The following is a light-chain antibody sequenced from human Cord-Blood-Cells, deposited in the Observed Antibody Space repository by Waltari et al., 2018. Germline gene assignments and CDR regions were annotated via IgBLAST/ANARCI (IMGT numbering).Light chain of an antibody. J-gene: IGKJ1*01. CDR1: QSVSSN. Sequence: EIVMTQSPATLSVSPGERATLSCRPSQSVSSNLAWYPQKPGQSPRLLIYGASTRATGIPARFSGSGSGTEFTLTISSLQAEDFAVYYCQQDNNWPGTFGQGTKVEIK. CDR2: GAS. V-gene: IGKV3-15*01. CDR3: QQDNNWPGT.